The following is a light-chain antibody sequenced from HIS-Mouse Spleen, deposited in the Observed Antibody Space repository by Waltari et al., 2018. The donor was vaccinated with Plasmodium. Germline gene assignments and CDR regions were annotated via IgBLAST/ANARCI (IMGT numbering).Light chain of an antibody. J-gene: IGLJ3*02. Sequence: SYELTQPPSVSVSPGQTASITCSAVKLGAKYACWYHQKPGQSPVLVIYQDSNRPTGIPGRFSGSNSGKTATLTISGTQAMDEADYYCQAWDSSTAVFGGGTKLTVL. CDR2: QDS. V-gene: IGLV3-1*01. CDR3: QAWDSSTAV. CDR1: KLGAKY.